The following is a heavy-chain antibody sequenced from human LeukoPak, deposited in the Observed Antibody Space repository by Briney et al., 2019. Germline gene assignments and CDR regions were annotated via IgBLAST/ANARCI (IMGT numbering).Heavy chain of an antibody. Sequence: PSETLSLTCTVSGGSISSSSYYWGWIRQPPGKGLEWIGSIYYSGSTYYNPSLKSRVTISVDTSKNQFSLKLSAVTAADTAVYDCGRYGIAARQTDYWGQGNLVTVSS. V-gene: IGHV4-39*01. J-gene: IGHJ4*02. CDR1: GGSISSSSYY. CDR2: IYYSGST. CDR3: GRYGIAARQTDY. D-gene: IGHD6-6*01.